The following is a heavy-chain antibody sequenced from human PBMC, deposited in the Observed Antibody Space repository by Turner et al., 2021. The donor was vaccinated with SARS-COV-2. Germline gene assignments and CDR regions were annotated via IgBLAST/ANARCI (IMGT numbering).Heavy chain of an antibody. CDR2: IYSGGST. V-gene: IGHV3-66*01. CDR1: GLTVSSNY. CDR3: ARDRVGARGDVV. J-gene: IGHJ4*02. D-gene: IGHD1-26*01. Sequence: EVQQVESGGGVVQPGGSLILLCAASGLTVSSNYMSWVRQAPGKGLEWVSVIYSGGSTYYADSVKGRFTISRDNSKNTLYLQMNSLGAEDTAVYYCARDRVGARGDVVWGQGTLVTVSS.